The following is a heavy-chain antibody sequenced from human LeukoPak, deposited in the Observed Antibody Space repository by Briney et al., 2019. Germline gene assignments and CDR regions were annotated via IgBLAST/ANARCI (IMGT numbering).Heavy chain of an antibody. D-gene: IGHD2-15*01. Sequence: ASVKVSCKASGYTFTSYDVNWVRQAPGQGLELMGWVNPNSGHTGYAQKLQGRVTMTTNTSISTAYMELSSLRSEDTAVYYCARGAPGSYCSGGSCPYFDYWGQGTLVSVSS. V-gene: IGHV1-8*01. J-gene: IGHJ4*02. CDR1: GYTFTSYD. CDR3: ARGAPGSYCSGGSCPYFDY. CDR2: VNPNSGHT.